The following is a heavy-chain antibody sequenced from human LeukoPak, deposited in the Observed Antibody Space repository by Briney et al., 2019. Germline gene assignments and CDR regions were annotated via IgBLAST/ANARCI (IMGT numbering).Heavy chain of an antibody. CDR3: ARDPSNSSGRYEYFDY. CDR2: ISAYNGDT. J-gene: IGHJ4*02. D-gene: IGHD6-19*01. CDR1: GYTFTHHS. Sequence: ASVKVSCKASGYTFTHHSISWVRHAPGQGLEWMGWISAYNGDTNYAQKFRGRVTMTTDTSTTTAYMELRSLRSDDTAVYYCARDPSNSSGRYEYFDYWGQGTLVTVSS. V-gene: IGHV1-18*01.